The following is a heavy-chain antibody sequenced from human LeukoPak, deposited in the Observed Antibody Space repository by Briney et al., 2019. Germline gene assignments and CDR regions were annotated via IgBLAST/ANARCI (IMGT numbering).Heavy chain of an antibody. V-gene: IGHV1-18*04. Sequence: ASVKVSCKASGYIFTTYYIYWVRQAPGQGLEWMGWISTYNGDTDYAQNLQGRVTMTTDTSTATAYMELRSLRSDDTAVYFCARGGYYYDTSGYRFDYWGQGTLLTVSS. CDR1: GYIFTTYY. D-gene: IGHD3-22*01. CDR2: ISTYNGDT. J-gene: IGHJ4*02. CDR3: ARGGYYYDTSGYRFDY.